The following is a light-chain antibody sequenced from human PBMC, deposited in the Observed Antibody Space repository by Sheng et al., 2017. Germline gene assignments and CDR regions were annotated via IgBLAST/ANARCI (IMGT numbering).Light chain of an antibody. V-gene: IGKV1-27*01. CDR3: QKYNSDPT. CDR2: AAS. J-gene: IGKJ5*01. CDR1: QGISNY. Sequence: DIQVTQSPSSLSASMGDRVTITCRASQGISNYLAWYQQKPGKVPKLLIYAASTLQSGVPSRFSGSVSGTDFTLTISSLQPEDVATYYCQKYNSDPTFGQGTRLEIK.